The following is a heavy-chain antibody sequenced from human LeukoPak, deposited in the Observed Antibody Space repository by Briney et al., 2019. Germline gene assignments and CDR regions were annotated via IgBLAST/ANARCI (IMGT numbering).Heavy chain of an antibody. CDR3: STIIAAAGKRYFQH. Sequence: ASVKVSCKASGYTFTSYGISWVRQAPGQGLEWMRWVSAYNGNTNYAQKLQGRVTMTTDTSTSTAYMELRSLRSDDTAVYYCSTIIAAAGKRYFQHWGQGTLVTVSS. D-gene: IGHD6-13*01. CDR1: GYTFTSYG. V-gene: IGHV1-18*01. CDR2: VSAYNGNT. J-gene: IGHJ1*01.